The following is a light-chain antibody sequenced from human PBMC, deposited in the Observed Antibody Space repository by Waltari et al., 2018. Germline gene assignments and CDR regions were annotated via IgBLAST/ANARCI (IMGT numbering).Light chain of an antibody. CDR2: GAS. CDR3: QQYNNWPLT. CDR1: RSVNSN. Sequence: EVVLTQSPDTLSVSPGERATLSCRTSRSVNSNLAWYQHKPGQAPRLLMYGASTSPTGIPARISGNESGTEFTLTITSLQSEDFAVYYCQQYNNWPLTFGGGTKVEI. J-gene: IGKJ4*01. V-gene: IGKV3-15*01.